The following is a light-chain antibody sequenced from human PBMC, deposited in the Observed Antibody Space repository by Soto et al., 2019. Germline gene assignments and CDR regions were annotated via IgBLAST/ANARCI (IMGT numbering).Light chain of an antibody. Sequence: DIQMTQSPSSLSASVGDRVTITCRASQSISSYLNWYQQKPGKAPSLLIYDASNLESGVPSRFSGSGSGTEFTLTISSLQPDDFATYYCQHYDSYSGTFGQGTKV. V-gene: IGKV1-5*01. CDR3: QHYDSYSGT. CDR2: DAS. CDR1: QSISSY. J-gene: IGKJ1*01.